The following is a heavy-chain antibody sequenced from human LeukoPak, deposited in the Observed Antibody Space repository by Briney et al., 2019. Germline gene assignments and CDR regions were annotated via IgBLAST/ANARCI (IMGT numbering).Heavy chain of an antibody. J-gene: IGHJ4*02. CDR2: IRSNGYTT. V-gene: IGHV3-23*01. CDR1: GFTFSNYV. D-gene: IGHD3-3*01. CDR3: AKVSGDLEWLIFDN. Sequence: GGSLRLSCVASGFTFSNYVMSWVRQAPGKGLEWVSAIRSNGYTTYYADSVKGRFTISRDNSKNTLYLQMNSLRAEDTAVYYCAKVSGDLEWLIFDNWGQGTLVTVSS.